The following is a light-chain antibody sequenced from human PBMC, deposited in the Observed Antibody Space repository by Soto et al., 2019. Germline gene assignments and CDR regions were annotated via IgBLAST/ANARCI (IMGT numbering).Light chain of an antibody. CDR3: QHRKDWHPGAT. Sequence: IVLTQSPATLSLSPGERATLSCRASQSVGNYLAWYQQKPGQAPRLLIYDAANRATGIPARFSGSGSGTEFTLIISSLEPEDFAADYCQHRKDWHPGATFGGGTKVESK. V-gene: IGKV3-11*01. J-gene: IGKJ4*01. CDR2: DAA. CDR1: QSVGNY.